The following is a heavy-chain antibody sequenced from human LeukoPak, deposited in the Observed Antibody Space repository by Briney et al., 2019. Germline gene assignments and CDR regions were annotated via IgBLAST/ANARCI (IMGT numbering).Heavy chain of an antibody. D-gene: IGHD1-26*01. CDR1: GASISSGG. CDR3: AKDRGVGAGFFDY. V-gene: IGHV3-30*18. Sequence: LSLTCAVSGASISSGGYSWSWIRQPPGKGLEWVAVISYDGSNKYYADSVKGRFTISRDNSKNTLYLQMNSLRAEDTAVYYCAKDRGVGAGFFDYWGQGTLVTVSS. CDR2: ISYDGSNK. J-gene: IGHJ4*02.